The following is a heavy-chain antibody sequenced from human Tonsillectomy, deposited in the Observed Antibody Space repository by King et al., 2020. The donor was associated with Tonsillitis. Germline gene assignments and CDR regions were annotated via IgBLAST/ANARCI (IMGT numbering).Heavy chain of an antibody. Sequence: QLQESGPGLVKPSETLSLTCTVSGCSISSNYWSWIRQPAGKGLEWIGRIYGSGSTIYHPSLKSRVTMTVDTSKNQFSLKVNSVTAADTAVYFCARVVWSGGIYAFDIWGQGTMVTVSS. D-gene: IGHD3-10*01. CDR3: ARVVWSGGIYAFDI. V-gene: IGHV4-4*07. CDR1: GCSISSNY. J-gene: IGHJ3*02. CDR2: IYGSGST.